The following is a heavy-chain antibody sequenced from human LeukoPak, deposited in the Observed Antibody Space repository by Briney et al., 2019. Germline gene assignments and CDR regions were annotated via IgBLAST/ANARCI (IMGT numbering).Heavy chain of an antibody. D-gene: IGHD3-22*01. J-gene: IGHJ3*02. CDR3: AREAYYYDGSGYSRGAFDI. Sequence: PSETLSLTCTVSGGSISSSSYYWGWIRQPPGKGLECIGSIYYSGSTYYNPSLKSRVTISVDTSKNQFSLKLSSVTAADTAVYYCAREAYYYDGSGYSRGAFDIWGQGTMVTVSS. V-gene: IGHV4-39*07. CDR1: GGSISSSSYY. CDR2: IYYSGST.